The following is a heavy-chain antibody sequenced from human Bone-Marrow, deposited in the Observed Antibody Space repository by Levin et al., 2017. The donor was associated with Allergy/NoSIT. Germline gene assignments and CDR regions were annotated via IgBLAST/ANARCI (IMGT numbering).Heavy chain of an antibody. Sequence: KRGESLKISCKASGYTFTAYALNWVRQAPGQRLEWMGWINTNTGNPTYAQGFSGRFLFSLDSSVSTAFLHITSLRSEDTAVYFCARARYASSANWGQGTLVSVSS. D-gene: IGHD2-2*01. CDR3: ARARYASSAN. CDR2: INTNTGNP. J-gene: IGHJ4*02. CDR1: GYTFTAYA. V-gene: IGHV7-4-1*02.